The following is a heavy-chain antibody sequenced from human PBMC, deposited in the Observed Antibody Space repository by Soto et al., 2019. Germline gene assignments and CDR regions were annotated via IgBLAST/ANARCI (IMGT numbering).Heavy chain of an antibody. J-gene: IGHJ4*02. Sequence: LSLTCTVSGGSISSGDYYWSWIRQPPGKGLEWIGYIYYSGSTYYNPSLKSRVTISVDTSKNQFSLKLSSVTAADTAVYYCARESRGIAAAPGVFDYWGQGTLVTVSS. CDR1: GGSISSGDYY. D-gene: IGHD6-13*01. CDR2: IYYSGST. V-gene: IGHV4-30-4*01. CDR3: ARESRGIAAAPGVFDY.